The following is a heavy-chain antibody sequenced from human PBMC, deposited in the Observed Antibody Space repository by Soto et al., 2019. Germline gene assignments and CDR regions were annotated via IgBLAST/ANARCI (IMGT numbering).Heavy chain of an antibody. V-gene: IGHV3-74*01. CDR3: ARGPRYYAVDV. CDR2: INSDGRTA. CDR1: GFTFSDFW. Sequence: EVQLVESGGGLVQPGGSLRLSCAASGFTFSDFWLHWVRQAPEKGLVWVSRINSDGRTANYADSVKGRFTISRDNAKNTLYLQMNRLRAEDTAVYYCARGPRYYAVDVWGQGTTVTVSS. J-gene: IGHJ6*02.